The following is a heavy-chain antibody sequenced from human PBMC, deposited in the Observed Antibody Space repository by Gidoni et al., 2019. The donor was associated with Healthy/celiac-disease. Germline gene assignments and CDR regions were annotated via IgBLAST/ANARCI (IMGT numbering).Heavy chain of an antibody. J-gene: IGHJ6*02. CDR2: ISWNSGSI. Sequence: EVQLVESGVVLVQPGRSLRLSCAASGFTFDDYAMHWVRQAPGKGLGWVSGISWNSGSIGYADSVKGRFTISRDNAKNSLYLQMNSLRAEDTALYYCAKDLAAAGITPRYYYGMDVWGQGTTVTVSS. D-gene: IGHD6-13*01. CDR1: GFTFDDYA. CDR3: AKDLAAAGITPRYYYGMDV. V-gene: IGHV3-9*01.